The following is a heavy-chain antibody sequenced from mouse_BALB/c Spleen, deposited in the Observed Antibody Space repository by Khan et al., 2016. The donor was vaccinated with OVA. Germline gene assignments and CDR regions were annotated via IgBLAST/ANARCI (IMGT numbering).Heavy chain of an antibody. CDR3: ARGGADTYGNDGGAMEY. CDR1: GYTFTTAG. D-gene: IGHD2-2*01. J-gene: IGHJ4*01. V-gene: IGHV9-4*02. Sequence: QLVQSGPELKKPGETVRISCKASGYTFTTAGIQWVQKMPGKGSKWIGWINTHSGVPKYAEDFKGRFAFSLEISVNTAYLQITNLKNEDTATYFCARGGADTYGNDGGAMEYWGQGTSVTVSS. CDR2: INTHSGVP.